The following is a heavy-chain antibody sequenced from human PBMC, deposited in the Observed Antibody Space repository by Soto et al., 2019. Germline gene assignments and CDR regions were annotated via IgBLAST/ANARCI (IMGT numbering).Heavy chain of an antibody. V-gene: IGHV1-46*01. CDR2: INPSGGST. CDR3: ARGLLGFGSPYYFDY. J-gene: IGHJ4*02. Sequence: ASVKVSCKASGYIFTRYYMHWVRQAPGQELEWMGIINPSGGSTSYTQKFQGRVTMTRDTSTSTVYMDLSRLRSEDKAGYYCARGLLGFGSPYYFDYWGQGTLVTVSS. CDR1: GYIFTRYY. D-gene: IGHD2-15*01.